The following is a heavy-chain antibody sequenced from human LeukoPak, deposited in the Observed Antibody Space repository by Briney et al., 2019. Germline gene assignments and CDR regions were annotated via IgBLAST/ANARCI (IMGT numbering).Heavy chain of an antibody. CDR2: ISHSGST. CDR1: GGSISSSNW. J-gene: IGHJ4*02. V-gene: IGHV4-4*02. Sequence: SGTLSLTCAVSGGSISSSNWWSWVRQPPGKGLEWIGTISHSGSTYFNPSLKSRVTISLDTSKNQFSLKLSSVTAADTAVYFCARAFFVVLPSARVGFDFWGQGTLVTVSS. CDR3: ARAFFVVLPSARVGFDF. D-gene: IGHD2-8*02.